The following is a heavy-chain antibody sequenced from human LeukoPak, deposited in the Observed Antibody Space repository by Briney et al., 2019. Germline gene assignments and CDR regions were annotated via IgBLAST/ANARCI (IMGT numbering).Heavy chain of an antibody. CDR1: GVSISGHY. Sequence: SETLSLTCTVSGVSISGHYWTWIRQPPGKGLDWIGYIYYSGSTSYSPSLKSRVTMSLDTSKNQFSLKLSSVTAADTAVYYCARTTGYSSSGHDYWGQGILVTISS. J-gene: IGHJ4*02. V-gene: IGHV4-59*11. CDR3: ARTTGYSSSGHDY. D-gene: IGHD6-13*01. CDR2: IYYSGST.